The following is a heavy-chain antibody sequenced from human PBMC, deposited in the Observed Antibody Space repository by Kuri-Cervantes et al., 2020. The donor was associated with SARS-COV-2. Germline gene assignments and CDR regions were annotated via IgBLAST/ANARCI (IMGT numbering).Heavy chain of an antibody. V-gene: IGHV3-21*04. Sequence: GESLKISCAASGFTFSSYSMNWVRQAPGKGLEWVSSISSSSSYIYYADSVKGRFTISRDNAKNSLYLQMNSLRAEDTAVYYCANLWADCCFTSWGQGTLVTVSS. CDR2: ISSSSSYI. CDR3: ANLWADCCFTS. CDR1: GFTFSSYS. J-gene: IGHJ4*02. D-gene: IGHD2-2*02.